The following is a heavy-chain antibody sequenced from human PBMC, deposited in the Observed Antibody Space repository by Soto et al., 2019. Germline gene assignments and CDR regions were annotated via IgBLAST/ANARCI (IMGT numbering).Heavy chain of an antibody. D-gene: IGHD2-15*01. V-gene: IGHV4-39*01. J-gene: IGHJ4*02. CDR1: GISVSTSDYY. CDR2: IYYSGST. Sequence: QLQLQESGPGLVKPSETLSLTCTVSGISVSTSDYYWGWVRQPPGKGLDWIGNIYYSGSTFYNPSLRRRVTLSVDTSKNQFSLRLNSVTVADTAVYFCAGFVVPASRNSDFDYWGQGTLVTVSS. CDR3: AGFVVPASRNSDFDY.